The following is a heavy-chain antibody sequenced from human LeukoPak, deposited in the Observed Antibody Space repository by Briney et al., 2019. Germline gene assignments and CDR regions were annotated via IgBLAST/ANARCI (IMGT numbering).Heavy chain of an antibody. J-gene: IGHJ4*02. CDR2: INHSGST. Sequence: SETLSLTCAVYGGSFSGYYWGWIRQPPGKGLEWIGEINHSGSTNYNPSLKSRVTISVDTSKNQFSLKLSSVTAADTAVYYCARQSIAAAFGYWGQGTLVTVSS. CDR3: ARQSIAAAFGY. CDR1: GGSFSGYY. D-gene: IGHD6-13*01. V-gene: IGHV4-34*01.